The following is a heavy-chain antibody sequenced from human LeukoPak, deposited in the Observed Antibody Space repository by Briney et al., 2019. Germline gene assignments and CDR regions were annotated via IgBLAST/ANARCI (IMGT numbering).Heavy chain of an antibody. D-gene: IGHD3-3*01. J-gene: IGHJ4*02. CDR2: ISGSGGST. CDR3: AKDKGSDNGYDFWSGYYTKGELDY. Sequence: GGSLRLSCAASGFTFSSYAMSWVRQAPGKGLEWVSAISGSGGSTYYADSVKGRFTISRDNSKNTLYLQMNSLRAGDTAVYYCAKDKGSDNGYDFWSGYYTKGELDYWGQGTLVTVSS. CDR1: GFTFSSYA. V-gene: IGHV3-23*01.